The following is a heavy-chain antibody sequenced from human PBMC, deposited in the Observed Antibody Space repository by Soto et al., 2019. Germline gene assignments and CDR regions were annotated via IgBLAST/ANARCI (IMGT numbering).Heavy chain of an antibody. V-gene: IGHV1-8*01. Sequence: QVQLVQSGAEVKKPGASVKVSCKASGYTFTSYDINWVRQATGHGLAWMGWMNPNSGNTVYAQQFQGRVTMPRDTSISTAYMELSSLRSEDTAVYYCARERTGTTSNWFDPWGQGTLVTVSS. CDR1: GYTFTSYD. CDR2: MNPNSGNT. D-gene: IGHD1-7*01. CDR3: ARERTGTTSNWFDP. J-gene: IGHJ5*02.